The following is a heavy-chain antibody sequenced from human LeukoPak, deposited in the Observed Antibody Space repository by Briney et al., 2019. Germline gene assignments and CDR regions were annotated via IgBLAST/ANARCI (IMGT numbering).Heavy chain of an antibody. CDR3: ARAGGNGAFDI. V-gene: IGHV1-46*01. CDR2: INPSGGST. CDR1: GYTFTSYY. Sequence: ASVKVSCKASGYTFTSYYMHWVRQAPGQGLEWMGIINPSGGSTSYAQKFQGRVTMTRDMSTSTVYMELSSLRSEDTAVYYCARAGGNGAFDIWGQGTMVTVSS. D-gene: IGHD3-10*01. J-gene: IGHJ3*02.